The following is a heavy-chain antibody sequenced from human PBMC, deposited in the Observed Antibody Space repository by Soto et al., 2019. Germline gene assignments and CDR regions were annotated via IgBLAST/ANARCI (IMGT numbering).Heavy chain of an antibody. D-gene: IGHD2-2*01. Sequence: PSETLSLTCTVSGGSISTYYWSWIRQPPGEGLEWIGYIYHSGSTNYNPSLKSRVTISVDTSKNQFSLKLRSVTAADTAVYYCARGMCSSSTCNAGVFDNWGQGTLVTVS. CDR2: IYHSGST. CDR3: ARGMCSSSTCNAGVFDN. CDR1: GGSISTYY. V-gene: IGHV4-59*01. J-gene: IGHJ4*02.